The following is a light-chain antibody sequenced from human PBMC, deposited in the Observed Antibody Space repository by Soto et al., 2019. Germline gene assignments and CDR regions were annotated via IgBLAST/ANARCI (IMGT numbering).Light chain of an antibody. V-gene: IGLV2-14*03. CDR3: SSYTDSSARV. CDR2: DVN. Sequence: QSVLTQPASVSGSPGQSITISCAGTNSDIGSYNYVSWYQHFPGKAPRLVIYDVNNRPSGVPNRFSGSKSGNTASLTISGLQAEDEADEYCSSYTDSSARVFGGGTKLTVL. J-gene: IGLJ3*02. CDR1: NSDIGSYNY.